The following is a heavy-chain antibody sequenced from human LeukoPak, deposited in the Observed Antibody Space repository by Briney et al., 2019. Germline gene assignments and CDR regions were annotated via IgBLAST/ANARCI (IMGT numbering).Heavy chain of an antibody. J-gene: IGHJ4*02. Sequence: SVKVSCKASGGTFSSYAISWVRQAPGQGLEWMGGIIPIFGTANYAQKFQGRVTITTDESTSTAYMGLSSLRSEDTAVYYCARVSPYNSGSWYYFDYWGQGTLVTVS. CDR1: GGTFSSYA. CDR3: ARVSPYNSGSWYYFDY. CDR2: IIPIFGTA. D-gene: IGHD6-13*01. V-gene: IGHV1-69*05.